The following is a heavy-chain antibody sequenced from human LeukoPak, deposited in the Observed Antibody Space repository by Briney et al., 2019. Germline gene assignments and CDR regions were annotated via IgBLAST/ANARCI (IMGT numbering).Heavy chain of an antibody. V-gene: IGHV3-53*01. Sequence: GGSLRLSCVVSGFGVNDNYMSWVRQAPGKGLQWVSVMFPDGRTYYADSVKGRFTISRDLARNTLLLQMHSLRADDTAVHYCARTNPVYGDYDYWGQGTLVTVSS. CDR3: ARTNPVYGDYDY. J-gene: IGHJ4*02. CDR2: MFPDGRT. CDR1: GFGVNDNY. D-gene: IGHD4-17*01.